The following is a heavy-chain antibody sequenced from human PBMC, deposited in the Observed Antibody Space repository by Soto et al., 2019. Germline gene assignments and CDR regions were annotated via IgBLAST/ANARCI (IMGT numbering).Heavy chain of an antibody. D-gene: IGHD2-15*01. J-gene: IGHJ4*02. CDR3: AAGYSSGGSCYEAGFDY. CDR2: IIPIFGTA. CDR1: GGTFSSYA. Sequence: QVQLVQSGAEVKKPGSSVKVSCKASGGTFSSYAISWVRQAPGQGLEWMGGIIPIFGTANYAQKFQGRVTITADESTSTAYMELSSLRSEDTAVYYCAAGYSSGGSCYEAGFDYWGQGTLVTVSS. V-gene: IGHV1-69*01.